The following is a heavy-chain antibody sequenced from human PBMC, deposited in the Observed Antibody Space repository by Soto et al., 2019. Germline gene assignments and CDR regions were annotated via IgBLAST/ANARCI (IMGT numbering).Heavy chain of an antibody. D-gene: IGHD6-13*01. CDR3: ASGTRNSWTCDF. J-gene: IGHJ4*02. CDR1: GGTFSNYA. Sequence: QVQVVQSGAEVKKPGSSVQVSCKASGGTFSNYAISWVRQAPGHGLEWVGGIIPLTETPVYAQTVQGRLTITADEITSAAYMELSSLRSDDTAVYYCASGTRNSWTCDFWGQGTLVPVSS. CDR2: IIPLTETP. V-gene: IGHV1-69*01.